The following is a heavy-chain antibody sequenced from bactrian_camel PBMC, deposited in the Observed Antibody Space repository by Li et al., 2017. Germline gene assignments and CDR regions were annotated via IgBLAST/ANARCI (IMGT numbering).Heavy chain of an antibody. CDR3: AAKRVASTYCWGSYDY. V-gene: IGHV3S31*01. CDR2: IYVDSGST. D-gene: IGHD5*01. J-gene: IGHJ4*01. CDR1: PYPGNDYS. Sequence: VQLVESGGGSVPFGGSLKLSCEASPYPGNDYSMGWFRQAARKRREGIAAIYVDSGSTAYADSVKGRFIISQDNTRRTLTLQMNNLQHEDTAIYYCAAKRVASTYCWGSYDYFGQGTQVTVS.